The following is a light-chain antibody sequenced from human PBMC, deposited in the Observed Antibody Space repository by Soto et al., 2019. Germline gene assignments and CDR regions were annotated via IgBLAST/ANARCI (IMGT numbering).Light chain of an antibody. CDR3: QQSYSTPRT. CDR1: QSISNY. V-gene: IGKV1-39*01. J-gene: IGKJ1*01. Sequence: DIQMTQSPSSLSASVGDRVTITCRASQSISNYLNWYKQKPGKDPKLLMFAASSLQSGVPSRFSGGGSGTDFTLTISSLQPEDFATYYCQQSYSTPRTFGQGTKVEIK. CDR2: AAS.